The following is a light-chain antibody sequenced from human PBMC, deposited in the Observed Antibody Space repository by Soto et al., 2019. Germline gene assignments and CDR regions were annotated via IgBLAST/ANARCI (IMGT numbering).Light chain of an antibody. CDR3: QQLNSFPRT. CDR1: QGIASF. J-gene: IGKJ1*01. V-gene: IGKV1-9*01. Sequence: DIQLTQSPSFLSASVGDRVTITCRASQGIASFLAWYQQKPGRAPNLLIYEASSLQTGVPSRFSGSGSATDFNFTISNLQPEDFAKYYCQQLNSFPRTFGQGIKVEIK. CDR2: EAS.